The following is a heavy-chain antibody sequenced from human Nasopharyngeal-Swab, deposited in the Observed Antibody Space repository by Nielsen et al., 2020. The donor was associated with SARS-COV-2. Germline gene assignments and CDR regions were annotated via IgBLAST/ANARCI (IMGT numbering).Heavy chain of an antibody. D-gene: IGHD7-27*01. CDR3: ARDRANWDFDY. J-gene: IGHJ4*02. CDR2: ISGSGGTI. Sequence: GGSLRLSCAASGFTFSDYYMSWNRQAPGKGLEYISYISGSGGTIYYGESMKGRFTISRDNAKNSLYLQMNSLRAEDTAVYYCARDRANWDFDYWGQGTLVTVSS. CDR1: GFTFSDYY. V-gene: IGHV3-11*04.